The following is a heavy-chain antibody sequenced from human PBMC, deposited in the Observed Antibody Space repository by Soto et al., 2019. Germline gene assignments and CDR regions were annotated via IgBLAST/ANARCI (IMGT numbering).Heavy chain of an antibody. D-gene: IGHD1-1*01. V-gene: IGHV3-23*01. Sequence: LRVACAASGFAFSSYAMSCVRQAPCKGLDWVSSISGSGGGTYYADSVKGRFTFSRDNSKNTLYLQMNSLRAEDTAVYYCAKFGMATTKRSPPYYIDYWGQGALVTVSS. J-gene: IGHJ4*02. CDR1: GFAFSSYA. CDR3: AKFGMATTKRSPPYYIDY. CDR2: ISGSGGGT.